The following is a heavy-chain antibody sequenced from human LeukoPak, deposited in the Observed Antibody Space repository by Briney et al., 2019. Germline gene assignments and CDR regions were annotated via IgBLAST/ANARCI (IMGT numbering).Heavy chain of an antibody. V-gene: IGHV1-46*01. J-gene: IGHJ4*02. D-gene: IGHD2-2*01. CDR1: GYTFTSYY. Sequence: GASVKVSCKASGYTFTSYYMHWVRQAPGQGLEWMGIINPSGGSTSYAQKFQGRVTMTRDTSTSTVYMELSSLRSEDTAVYYCARDPSGYCSSTSCFNFDYWGQGTLVTVSS. CDR3: ARDPSGYCSSTSCFNFDY. CDR2: INPSGGST.